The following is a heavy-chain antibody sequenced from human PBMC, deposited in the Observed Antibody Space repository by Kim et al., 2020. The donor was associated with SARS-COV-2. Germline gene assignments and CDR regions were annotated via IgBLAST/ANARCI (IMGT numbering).Heavy chain of an antibody. Sequence: YYADSVKGRFTISRDNSKNTLYLQMNSLRAEDTAVYYCARALLAAAIFDYWGQGTLVTVSS. J-gene: IGHJ4*02. D-gene: IGHD6-13*01. CDR3: ARALLAAAIFDY. V-gene: IGHV3-33*01.